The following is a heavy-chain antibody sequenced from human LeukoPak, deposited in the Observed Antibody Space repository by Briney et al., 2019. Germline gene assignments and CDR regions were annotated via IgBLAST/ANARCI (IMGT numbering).Heavy chain of an antibody. CDR1: GFTFSDYW. Sequence: PGGSLRLSCAASGFTFSDYWVSWVRQAPGKGLEWVANTKKDGSENSYVDSVKGRFTISRDNAKNSLYLQMNTLRAEDTALYYCARFYYGSGSYYYYYYGMDVWGQGTTVTVSS. D-gene: IGHD3-10*01. CDR2: TKKDGSEN. CDR3: ARFYYGSGSYYYYYYGMDV. J-gene: IGHJ6*02. V-gene: IGHV3-7*05.